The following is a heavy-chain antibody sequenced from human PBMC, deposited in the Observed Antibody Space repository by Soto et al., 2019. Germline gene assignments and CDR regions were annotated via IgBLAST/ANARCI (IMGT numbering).Heavy chain of an antibody. CDR2: IYYSGST. CDR3: ARDVGSGTNHFDY. Sequence: SETLSLTCTVSGGSISSYYWSWIRQPPGKGLEWIGYIYYSGSTNYNPSLKSRVTISVDTSKNQFSLKLSSVTAADTAVYYCARDVGSGTNHFDYWGQGILVTVSS. D-gene: IGHD3-10*01. J-gene: IGHJ4*02. CDR1: GGSISSYY. V-gene: IGHV4-59*01.